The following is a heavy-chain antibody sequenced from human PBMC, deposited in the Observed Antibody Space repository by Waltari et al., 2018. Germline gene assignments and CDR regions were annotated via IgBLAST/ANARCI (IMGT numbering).Heavy chain of an antibody. CDR1: GFPFSSYE. V-gene: IGHV3-48*03. CDR3: VKDDATWNYGH. J-gene: IGHJ4*02. D-gene: IGHD1-7*01. CDR2: ISATGTT. Sequence: EVQLVESGGGLVQPGGSLRLSCAASGFPFSSYEMNWVRQAPGKGLGWVSYISATGTTYYAESVKGRFTISRDNAKNSLYLQMNSLRAEDTAVYYCVKDDATWNYGHWGRGTLVTVSS.